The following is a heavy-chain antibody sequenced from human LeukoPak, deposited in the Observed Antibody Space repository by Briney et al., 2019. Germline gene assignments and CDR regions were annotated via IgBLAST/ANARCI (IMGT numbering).Heavy chain of an antibody. CDR1: GFPFSSYT. V-gene: IGHV3-21*01. Sequence: PGGSLRLSCAGSGFPFSSYTMNWVRQAPGKGLEWVSSITSSGAYIYYSDSVKGRFTISRDNANNSLYLQMNRLRDEHTAVYHCARALAFDSSGYSACPNWGQGTLVTVSS. D-gene: IGHD3-22*01. CDR2: ITSSGAYI. J-gene: IGHJ4*02. CDR3: ARALAFDSSGYSACPN.